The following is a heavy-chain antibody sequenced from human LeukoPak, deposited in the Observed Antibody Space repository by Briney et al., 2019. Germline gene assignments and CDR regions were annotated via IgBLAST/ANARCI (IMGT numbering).Heavy chain of an antibody. D-gene: IGHD6-19*01. CDR3: AKDPFLSGWNFFDY. CDR2: ISGSGGST. V-gene: IGHV3-23*01. CDR1: GFTFSSYG. Sequence: PGGSLRLSYAASGFTFSSYGMSWVRQAPGKGLEWVAAISGSGGSTYYADSVKGRFTIFRDNSKNTLYLQMDSLRAEDTAVYYCAKDPFLSGWNFFDYWGQGTLVTVSS. J-gene: IGHJ4*02.